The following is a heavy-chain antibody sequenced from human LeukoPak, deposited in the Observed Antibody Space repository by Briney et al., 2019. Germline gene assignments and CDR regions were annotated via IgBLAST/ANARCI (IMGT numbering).Heavy chain of an antibody. D-gene: IGHD3-10*01. CDR3: ARVLLWFGESNFDY. J-gene: IGHJ4*02. CDR2: IKQDGSEK. CDR1: GFTFSSYW. Sequence: GGSLRLSCAASGFTFSSYWMSWVRQAPGEGLEWVANIKQDGSEKYYVDSVKGRFTISRDNAKNSLYLQMNSLRAEDTAVYYCARVLLWFGESNFDYWGQGTLVTVSS. V-gene: IGHV3-7*01.